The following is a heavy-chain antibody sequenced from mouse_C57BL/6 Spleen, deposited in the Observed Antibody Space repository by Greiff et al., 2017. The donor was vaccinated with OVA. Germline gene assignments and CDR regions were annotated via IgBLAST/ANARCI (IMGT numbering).Heavy chain of an antibody. CDR1: GFSLTSYG. V-gene: IGHV2-2*01. Sequence: VQLQQSGPGLVQPSQSLSITCTVSGFSLTSYGVHWVRQSPGKGLEWLGVLWSGGSTDYNAAFISRLSISKDNSKSQVFFKMNSLQADDTAIYYCARRGYDGYYGDAMDYWGQGTSVTVSS. CDR2: LWSGGST. J-gene: IGHJ4*01. CDR3: ARRGYDGYYGDAMDY. D-gene: IGHD2-3*01.